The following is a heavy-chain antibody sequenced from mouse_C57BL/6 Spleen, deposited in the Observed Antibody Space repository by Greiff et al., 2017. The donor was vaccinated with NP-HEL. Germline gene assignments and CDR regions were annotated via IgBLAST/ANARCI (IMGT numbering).Heavy chain of an antibody. V-gene: IGHV3-6*01. J-gene: IGHJ1*03. CDR3: ARDKRSSYWYFDV. D-gene: IGHD1-1*01. Sequence: EVKLEESGPGLVKPSQSLSLTCSVTGYSITSGYYWNWIRQFPGNKLEWMGYISYDGSNNYNPSLKNRISITRDTSKNQFFLKLNSVTTEDTATYYCARDKRSSYWYFDVWGTGTTVTVSS. CDR2: ISYDGSN. CDR1: GYSITSGYY.